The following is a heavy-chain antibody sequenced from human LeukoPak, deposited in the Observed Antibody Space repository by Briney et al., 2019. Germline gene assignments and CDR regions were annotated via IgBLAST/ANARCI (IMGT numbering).Heavy chain of an antibody. CDR2: IYYSGST. D-gene: IGHD3-3*01. CDR1: GGSISSHY. V-gene: IGHV4-59*08. J-gene: IGHJ5*02. CDR3: ARHVGYYTPPPNWFDP. Sequence: NPSETLSLTCTVSGGSISSHYWSWIRRPPGKGLEWIGYIYYSGSTNYNPSLKSRVTISVDTSKNQFSLKLSSVTAADTAVYYCARHVGYYTPPPNWFDPWGQGTLVTVSS.